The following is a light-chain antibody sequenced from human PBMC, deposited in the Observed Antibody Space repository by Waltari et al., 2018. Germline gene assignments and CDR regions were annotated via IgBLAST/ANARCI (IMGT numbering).Light chain of an antibody. CDR2: RTS. CDR3: QQYISFSPLT. Sequence: DIQMTQSPSTLSASVGDRITITCLASQSISEWLAWYQQKPGKAPKLLIYRTSFLQSGVPSRFSGSGSASGTDFTLTISSLQPDDFATYYCQQYISFSPLTFGGGTRVEIK. J-gene: IGKJ4*01. V-gene: IGKV1-5*03. CDR1: QSISEW.